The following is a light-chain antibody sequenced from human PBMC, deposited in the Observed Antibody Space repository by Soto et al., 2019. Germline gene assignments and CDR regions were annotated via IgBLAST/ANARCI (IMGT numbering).Light chain of an antibody. CDR3: QSYDSSNVV. V-gene: IGLV6-57*04. CDR2: EDN. J-gene: IGLJ2*01. Sequence: FMLTQPHSVSESPGKTVTISCTRSSGSIASNYVQWYQQRPGSAPTTVIYEDNQRPSGVPDRFPGSIDSSSNSASLTISGLKTEDEADYYCQSYDSSNVVFGGGTKLTVL. CDR1: SGSIASNY.